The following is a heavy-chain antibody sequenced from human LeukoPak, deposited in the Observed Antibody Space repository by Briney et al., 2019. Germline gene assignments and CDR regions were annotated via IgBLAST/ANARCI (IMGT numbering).Heavy chain of an antibody. Sequence: GGSLRLSRAASGFTFSSYSVNWVRQAPGKGLAWVSSISSSGSYIYYADSVKGRFTFSRDNAKNSLYLQMNSLRAEDTAVYYCARDGYYYDSSGYYWGQGTLVTVSS. CDR2: ISSSGSYI. CDR3: ARDGYYYDSSGYY. V-gene: IGHV3-21*01. D-gene: IGHD3-22*01. CDR1: GFTFSSYS. J-gene: IGHJ4*02.